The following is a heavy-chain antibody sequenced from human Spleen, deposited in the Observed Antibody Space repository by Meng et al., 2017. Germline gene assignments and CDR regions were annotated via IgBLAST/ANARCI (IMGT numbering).Heavy chain of an antibody. Sequence: GESLKISCAASGFTVSDNYMSWVRQAPGKGLEWVSVIYSGGSTYYADTAKGRLTISRDNSKNTLFLQMNSLRAEDTAVYYRARGWYVDDWGQGTLVTVSS. CDR3: ARGWYVDD. D-gene: IGHD6-19*01. J-gene: IGHJ4*02. CDR1: GFTVSDNY. V-gene: IGHV3-66*02. CDR2: IYSGGST.